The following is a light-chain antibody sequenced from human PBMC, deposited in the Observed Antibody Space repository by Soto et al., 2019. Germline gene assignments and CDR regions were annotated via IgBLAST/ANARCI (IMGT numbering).Light chain of an antibody. CDR1: QSVSNSY. V-gene: IGKV3-20*01. Sequence: EIVLTQSTGTLSLSPGERATLSCRASQSVSNSYLAWYQQKPGQAPRLLIYGASSRATGMPDRFSGSGSGTDFTLTISRLEPKDFAVYYGQQYGNSRWTFGQWTKVDI. CDR2: GAS. CDR3: QQYGNSRWT. J-gene: IGKJ1*01.